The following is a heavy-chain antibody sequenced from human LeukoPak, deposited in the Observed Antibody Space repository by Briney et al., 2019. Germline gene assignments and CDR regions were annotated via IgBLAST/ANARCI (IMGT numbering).Heavy chain of an antibody. CDR2: FYVGGAT. Sequence: GGSLRLSCAVSGFSVTNNSMSWVRQAPGKGLEWVSVFYVGGATYYADSVKGRFTISRDNSENTLYLQMKSLRAEDTAVYYCARGDGYNFFDYWGQGTLVTVSS. V-gene: IGHV3-53*01. CDR1: GFSVTNNS. J-gene: IGHJ4*02. CDR3: ARGDGYNFFDY. D-gene: IGHD5-24*01.